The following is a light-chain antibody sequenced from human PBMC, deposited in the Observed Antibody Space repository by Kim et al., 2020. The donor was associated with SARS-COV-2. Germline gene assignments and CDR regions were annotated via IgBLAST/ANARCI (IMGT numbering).Light chain of an antibody. V-gene: IGLV3-1*01. CDR1: KLGDKF. CDR2: QDT. Sequence: VSPGQTASIPCSGDKLGDKFACWYQQKSGQPPVLILYQDTKRPSGIPERFSGSSSGNTATLTVSETQAMDEADYYCQTWDSGTVVFGGGTQLTVL. CDR3: QTWDSGTVV. J-gene: IGLJ3*02.